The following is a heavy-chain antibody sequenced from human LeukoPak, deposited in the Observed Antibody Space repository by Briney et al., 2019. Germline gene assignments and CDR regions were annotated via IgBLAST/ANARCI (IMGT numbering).Heavy chain of an antibody. CDR1: GGAFSSSA. CDR3: ASPGRGPDYYSMDV. J-gene: IGHJ6*02. CDR2: FIPILGLA. D-gene: IGHD2-15*01. V-gene: IGHV1-69*04. Sequence: SVKVSCKASGGAFSSSAISWVRQAPGHGLEWMGKFIPILGLANYAQKFQGRVTITADTPTSTAYMDLNNLSYEDTAVYYCASPGRGPDYYSMDVWGQGTTVTVSS.